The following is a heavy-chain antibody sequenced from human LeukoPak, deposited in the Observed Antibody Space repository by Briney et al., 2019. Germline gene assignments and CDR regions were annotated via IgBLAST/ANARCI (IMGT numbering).Heavy chain of an antibody. J-gene: IGHJ4*02. CDR3: ARVFTTYYYDSSGYPFGY. CDR1: GYTFTGYY. D-gene: IGHD3-22*01. Sequence: ASVKVSCKASGYTFTGYYMHWVRQAPGQGLEWMGWINPNGGGTNYAQKFQGRVTMTRDTSISTAYMELSRLRSDDTAVYYCARVFTTYYYDSSGYPFGYGGQGTLVTVSS. V-gene: IGHV1-2*02. CDR2: INPNGGGT.